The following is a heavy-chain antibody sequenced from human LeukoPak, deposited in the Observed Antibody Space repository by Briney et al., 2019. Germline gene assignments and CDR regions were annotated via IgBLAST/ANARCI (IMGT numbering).Heavy chain of an antibody. Sequence: GGSLRLSCAASGFTFDDYAMHWVRQVPGKGLKWVSGITWNSGSRGYADSVKGRFTISRDNAKNSLYLQMNSLSPEDTALYYCAKEAGRDDFWDYFDCWGQGTLVTVSS. CDR2: ITWNSGSR. CDR1: GFTFDDYA. V-gene: IGHV3-9*01. CDR3: AKEAGRDDFWDYFDC. J-gene: IGHJ4*02. D-gene: IGHD5-24*01.